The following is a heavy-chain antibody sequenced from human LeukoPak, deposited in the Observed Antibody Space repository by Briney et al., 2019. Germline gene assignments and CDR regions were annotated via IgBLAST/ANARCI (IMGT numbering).Heavy chain of an antibody. CDR1: GYSISRGYY. CDR3: ARAGWIITSGIDY. CDR2: VYHTGST. Sequence: SETLSLTCAVSGYSISRGYYWALIRQPSGKGLERIGTVYHTGSTYYNPSLDSRVTISVDTSKNEFSLNLKSVTAADTAVYYCARAGWIITSGIDYWGQGALVTVSS. D-gene: IGHD3-10*01. J-gene: IGHJ4*02. V-gene: IGHV4-38-2*01.